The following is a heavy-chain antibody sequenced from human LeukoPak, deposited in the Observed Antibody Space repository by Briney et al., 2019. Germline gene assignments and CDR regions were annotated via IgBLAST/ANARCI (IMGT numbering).Heavy chain of an antibody. Sequence: GGSLRLSCAASGFTFSTYAMHWVRQVPGKGLEWLSLIPSGGDKKYYADSVKGRFTISRDNLKNTLYLHMNTLRIEDAAVYYCARDLGYDSSGFDYWGQGTLVTVSS. V-gene: IGHV3-30*04. J-gene: IGHJ4*02. CDR2: IPSGGDKK. D-gene: IGHD3-22*01. CDR1: GFTFSTYA. CDR3: ARDLGYDSSGFDY.